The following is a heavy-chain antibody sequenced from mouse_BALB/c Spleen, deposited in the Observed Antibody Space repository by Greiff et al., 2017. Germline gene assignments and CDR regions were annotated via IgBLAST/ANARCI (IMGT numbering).Heavy chain of an antibody. J-gene: IGHJ2*01. CDR1: GFTFSNYW. CDR3: TRLLRTGYYFDY. Sequence: EVKLQESGGGLVQPGGSMKLSCVASGFTFSNYWMNWVRQSPEKGLEWVAEIRLKSNNYATHYAESVKGRFTISRDDSKSSVYLQMNNLRAEDTGIYYCTRLLRTGYYFDYWGQGTTLTVSS. D-gene: IGHD1-1*01. V-gene: IGHV6-6*02. CDR2: IRLKSNNYAT.